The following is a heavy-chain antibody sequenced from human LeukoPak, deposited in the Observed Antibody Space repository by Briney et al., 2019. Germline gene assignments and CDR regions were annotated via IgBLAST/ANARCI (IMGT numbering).Heavy chain of an antibody. V-gene: IGHV3-74*01. CDR2: INGDGSRT. J-gene: IGHJ4*02. CDR1: GFTFSPYW. CDR3: VNYNPAGY. Sequence: GGSLRLSCAVSGFTFSPYWMHWVRQVPGKGLVWVSHINGDGSRTYYADSVKGRFTISRDSAKNTLYLQMNSLKVEDTAVYYCVNYNPAGYWGQGTLVTVSS. D-gene: IGHD3-10*01.